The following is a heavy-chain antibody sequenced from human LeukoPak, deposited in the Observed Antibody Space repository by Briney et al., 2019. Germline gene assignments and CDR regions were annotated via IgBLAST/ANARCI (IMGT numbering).Heavy chain of an antibody. CDR1: GYTFTSYG. J-gene: IGHJ3*02. V-gene: IGHV1-18*01. Sequence: ASVKVSGKASGYTFTSYGISWVRQAPGQGLEWMGWISVYNGNTNYAQKLQGRVTLTTDTSTSTAYMELRSLRSDDTAVYYCARDRRDILTGPQSSDAFDIWGQGTMVTVSS. D-gene: IGHD3-9*01. CDR3: ARDRRDILTGPQSSDAFDI. CDR2: ISVYNGNT.